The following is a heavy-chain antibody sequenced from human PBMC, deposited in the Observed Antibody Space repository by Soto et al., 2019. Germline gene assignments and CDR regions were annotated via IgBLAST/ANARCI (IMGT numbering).Heavy chain of an antibody. V-gene: IGHV4-59*01. CDR3: ARGPYGSGSYPWFDP. CDR2: TYYTGRT. J-gene: IGHJ5*02. Sequence: SETLSLTCTVSGDSISGYYWSWIRQAPGKGLEWIGYTYYTGRTDYNPSLKSRVTMSVDTSKNKFSLELTSVTAADTAVYYCARGPYGSGSYPWFDPWGQGTLVTVSS. D-gene: IGHD3-10*01. CDR1: GDSISGYY.